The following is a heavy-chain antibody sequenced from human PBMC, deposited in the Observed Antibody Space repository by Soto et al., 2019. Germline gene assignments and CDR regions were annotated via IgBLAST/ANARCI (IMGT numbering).Heavy chain of an antibody. D-gene: IGHD3-16*01. CDR3: AKDRRAGGNSAFYFHF. Sequence: GGSLRLSCAASGFKFSNYAMSWVRQAPGKGLEWVSLISATGGGTYYADSVKGRFTISRDNSHNTLYLQVHSLTAEDTAVYYCAKDRRAGGNSAFYFHFWGQGAQV. CDR1: GFKFSNYA. J-gene: IGHJ4*02. CDR2: ISATGGGT. V-gene: IGHV3-23*01.